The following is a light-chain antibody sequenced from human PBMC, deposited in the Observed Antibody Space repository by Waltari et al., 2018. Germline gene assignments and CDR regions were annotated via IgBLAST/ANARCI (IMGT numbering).Light chain of an antibody. CDR3: QSADSSGSL. V-gene: IGLV3-25*03. CDR1: ALPDQY. Sequence: SSDLTQSPSVSVSPGQTARITCAGAALPDQYAFWYQQKPGQAPVLVIYKDIERPSGIPERFSGSSSGTTVALTISGVQAEDEADYYCQSADSSGSLFGGGTKLTVL. J-gene: IGLJ2*01. CDR2: KDI.